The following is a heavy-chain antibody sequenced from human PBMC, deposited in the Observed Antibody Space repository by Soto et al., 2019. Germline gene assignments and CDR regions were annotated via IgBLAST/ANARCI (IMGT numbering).Heavy chain of an antibody. CDR2: INHSGST. CDR3: ARGPRVGIVVGPAAIPRFDYYMDV. V-gene: IGHV4-34*01. Sequence: SETLSLTCAVYGGSFSGYYWSWIRQPPGKGLEWIGEINHSGSTNYNPSLKSRVTISVDTSKNQFSLKLSSVTAADTAVYYCARGPRVGIVVGPAAIPRFDYYMDVRAKRTTVTVSS. J-gene: IGHJ6*03. CDR1: GGSFSGYY. D-gene: IGHD2-2*02.